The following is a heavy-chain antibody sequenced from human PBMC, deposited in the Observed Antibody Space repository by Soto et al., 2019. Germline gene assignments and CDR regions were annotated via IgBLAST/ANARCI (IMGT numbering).Heavy chain of an antibody. J-gene: IGHJ5*02. Sequence: QVQLVQSGAEVKKPGASVKVSCKASGYTFTSYGISWVRQAPGQGLEWMGWISAYNGNTNYAQKLQGRVTMTTDTSTSTAYMELRSLRSDDTAVYYCAREREALIAAAGFPPKLGNWFDPWGQGTLVTVSS. D-gene: IGHD6-13*01. CDR3: AREREALIAAAGFPPKLGNWFDP. V-gene: IGHV1-18*01. CDR1: GYTFTSYG. CDR2: ISAYNGNT.